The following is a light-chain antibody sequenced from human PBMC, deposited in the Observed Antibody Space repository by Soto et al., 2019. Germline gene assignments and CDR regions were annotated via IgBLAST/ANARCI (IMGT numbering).Light chain of an antibody. V-gene: IGKV1-5*03. J-gene: IGKJ2*01. Sequence: EILMTQSPSTLSASVGDRVTITCRASQDVSHWFAWYQEKPGKPPKLLIYNASSRERGIPSRFRGRGSETDFTLTSRDLHPDYVASYYCQRYDSSPYTFGQGTKLEIK. CDR1: QDVSHW. CDR3: QRYDSSPYT. CDR2: NAS.